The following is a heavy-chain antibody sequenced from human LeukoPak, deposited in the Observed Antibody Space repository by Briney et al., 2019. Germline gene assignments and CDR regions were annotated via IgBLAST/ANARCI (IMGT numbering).Heavy chain of an antibody. J-gene: IGHJ4*02. V-gene: IGHV3-23*01. D-gene: IGHD3-16*01. CDR2: IGGDSGGI. CDR1: GFSFSDYA. CDR3: VKDGGY. Sequence: PGGSLRLSCAASGFSFSDYAMTWVRQAPGKGLEWVSVIGGDSGGIQYADSVKGRFSISRDNSKNTLYLQMSSLRAEDTAVYYCVKDGGYWGQGTLVTVSS.